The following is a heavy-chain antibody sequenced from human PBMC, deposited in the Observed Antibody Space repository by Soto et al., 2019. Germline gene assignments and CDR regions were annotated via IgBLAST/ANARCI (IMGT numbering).Heavy chain of an antibody. D-gene: IGHD6-6*01. J-gene: IGHJ6*02. CDR3: ARHDLLYSSSPEDPYYYYGMDV. CDR2: IDPSDSYT. CDR1: GYSFTSYW. V-gene: IGHV5-10-1*01. Sequence: GESLKISCKGSGYSFTSYWISWVRQMPGKGLEWMGRIDPSDSYTNYSPSFQGHVTISADKSISTAYLQWSSLKASDTAMYYCARHDLLYSSSPEDPYYYYGMDVWGQGTTVTVSS.